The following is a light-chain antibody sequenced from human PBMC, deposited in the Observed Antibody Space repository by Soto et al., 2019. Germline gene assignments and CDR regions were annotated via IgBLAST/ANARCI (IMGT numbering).Light chain of an antibody. Sequence: LSQSPVAVSLTQGERATLSCRASQSVSNNYLAWYQQKPGQAPRLLIYGESNRATGIPDRFSGSGSGTDFTLTISRLEPEDFAVYNWQPSGSRSSFGQGTML. CDR1: QSVSNNY. CDR2: GES. CDR3: QPSGSRSS. J-gene: IGKJ2*04. V-gene: IGKV3-20*01.